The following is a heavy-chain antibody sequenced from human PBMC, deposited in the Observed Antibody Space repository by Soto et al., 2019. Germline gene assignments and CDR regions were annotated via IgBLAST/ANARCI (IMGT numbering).Heavy chain of an antibody. J-gene: IGHJ4*02. CDR2: IIPIFGSA. D-gene: IGHD5-12*01. CDR3: AREVTVASYSFDF. V-gene: IGHV1-69*13. Sequence: SVKVSCKASGGTFSNYALSWVRQAPGQGLEWMGGIIPIFGSANYAQKFQGRVTITADDSTSKAYMELSSLRPDDTAVYYCAREVTVASYSFDFRGKGTLVTVSS. CDR1: GGTFSNYA.